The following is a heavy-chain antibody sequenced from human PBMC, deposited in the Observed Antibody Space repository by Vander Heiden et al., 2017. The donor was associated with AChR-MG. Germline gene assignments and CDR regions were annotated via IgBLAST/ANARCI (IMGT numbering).Heavy chain of an antibody. Sequence: QVQLVESGGGVVQPGRSLSLSCAASGFTFSSYAMHWVRQAPGKGLEWVAVISYDGSNKYYADSVKGRFTISRDNSKNTLYLQMNSLRAEDTAVYYCARDLDYYDSSGPGFDPWGQGTLVTVSS. CDR2: ISYDGSNK. V-gene: IGHV3-30-3*01. CDR1: GFTFSSYA. CDR3: ARDLDYYDSSGPGFDP. D-gene: IGHD3-22*01. J-gene: IGHJ5*02.